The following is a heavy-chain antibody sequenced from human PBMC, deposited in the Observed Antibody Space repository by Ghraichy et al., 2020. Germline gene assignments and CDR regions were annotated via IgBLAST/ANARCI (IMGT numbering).Heavy chain of an antibody. CDR1: GFTFSSYA. D-gene: IGHD3-16*02. Sequence: GESLNISCAASGFTFSSYAMNWVRQAPGKGLEWVSAISGSGGSTYYADSVKGRFTISRDNSKNTLYLQMNSLRAEDTAVYYCAKSIDPYYYYMDVWGKGTTVTVSS. J-gene: IGHJ6*03. V-gene: IGHV3-23*01. CDR3: AKSIDPYYYYMDV. CDR2: ISGSGGST.